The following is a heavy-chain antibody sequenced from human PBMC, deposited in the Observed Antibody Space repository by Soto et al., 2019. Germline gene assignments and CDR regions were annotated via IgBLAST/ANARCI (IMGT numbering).Heavy chain of an antibody. CDR2: IDPSDSQT. CDR1: GYSFAGYW. D-gene: IGHD3-3*01. CDR3: ARQIYDYYTGTNFPYYFDS. V-gene: IGHV5-10-1*01. Sequence: GESLKISCKGSGYSFAGYWITWVRQKPGKGLEWMGRIDPSDSQTYYSPSFRGHVTISVTKSITTVFLQWSSLRASDTAMYYCARQIYDYYTGTNFPYYFDSCLQGTLATVS. J-gene: IGHJ4*02.